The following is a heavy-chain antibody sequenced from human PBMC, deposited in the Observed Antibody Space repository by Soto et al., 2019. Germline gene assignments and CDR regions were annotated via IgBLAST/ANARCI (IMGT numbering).Heavy chain of an antibody. CDR1: GYTFTSYA. D-gene: IGHD7-27*01. CDR2: INAGNGNT. J-gene: IGHJ6*03. CDR3: AAGEDKNYYYYYYMAV. Sequence: ASVKVSCKASGYTFTSYAMHWVRQAPGQRLEWMGWINAGNGNTKYSQKFQGRVTITRDTSASTAYMELSSLRSEDTAVYYCAAGEDKNYYYYYYMAVWGKGTTVTVSS. V-gene: IGHV1-3*01.